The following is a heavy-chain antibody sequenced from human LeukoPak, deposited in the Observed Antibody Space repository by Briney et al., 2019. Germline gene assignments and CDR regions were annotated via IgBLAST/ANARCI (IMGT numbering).Heavy chain of an antibody. D-gene: IGHD3-10*01. V-gene: IGHV3-9*03. Sequence: PGRSLRLSCAASGFTFDDYAMHWVRQAPGKGLEWVSGISWNSGSIGYADSVKGRFTISRDNAKNSLYLQMNSLRAEDMALYYCVSDTYYGSGSHHPRRFDYWGQGTLVTVSS. CDR2: ISWNSGSI. CDR1: GFTFDDYA. J-gene: IGHJ4*02. CDR3: VSDTYYGSGSHHPRRFDY.